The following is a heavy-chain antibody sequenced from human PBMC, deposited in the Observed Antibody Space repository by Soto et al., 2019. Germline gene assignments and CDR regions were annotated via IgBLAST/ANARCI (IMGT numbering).Heavy chain of an antibody. V-gene: IGHV1-8*01. J-gene: IGHJ4*02. CDR1: GYTFTSYD. CDR2: MNPNSGNT. D-gene: IGHD6-13*01. Sequence: ASVKVSCKASGYTFTSYDINWVRQATGQGLEWMGWMNPNSGNTGYAQKFQGRATMTRNTSISTAYMELSSLRSEDTAVYYCARRSRWVPFDYWGQGTLVTVSS. CDR3: ARRSRWVPFDY.